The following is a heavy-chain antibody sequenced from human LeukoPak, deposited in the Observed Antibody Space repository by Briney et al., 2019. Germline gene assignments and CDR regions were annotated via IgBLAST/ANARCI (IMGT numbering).Heavy chain of an antibody. CDR1: GFTFSTYG. CDR3: AKASELGRGYFDY. CDR2: ISYDGSNK. Sequence: GGSLRLSCAASGFTFSTYGMHWVRQAPGKGLEWVAVISYDGSNKYYADSVKGRFTISRDNSKNTLYLQMNSLRAEDTAVYYCAKASELGRGYFDYWGQGTLVTISS. J-gene: IGHJ4*02. D-gene: IGHD7-27*01. V-gene: IGHV3-30*18.